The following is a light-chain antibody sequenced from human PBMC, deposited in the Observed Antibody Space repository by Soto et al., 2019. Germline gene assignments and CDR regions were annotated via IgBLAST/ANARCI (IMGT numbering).Light chain of an antibody. CDR2: AAS. J-gene: IGKJ1*01. Sequence: DIQMTQSPSSLSASVGDRVTITCRASQSISSYLTWYQQKPGKAPKLLIYAASSLQSGVPARFSGSGTGTEIALTITILHPQHFAIETYHHRHNTTPWTFGQGTKVDIK. CDR3: HHRHNTTPWT. CDR1: QSISSY. V-gene: IGKV1-39*01.